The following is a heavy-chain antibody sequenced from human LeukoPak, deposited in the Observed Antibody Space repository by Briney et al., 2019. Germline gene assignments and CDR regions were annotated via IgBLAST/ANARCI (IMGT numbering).Heavy chain of an antibody. CDR1: GFAFDDYA. D-gene: IGHD3-10*01. V-gene: IGHV3-43D*04. CDR2: ISWDGGST. J-gene: IGHJ4*02. CDR3: AKASRGVVQNPDFDY. Sequence: VGSLRLSCAASGFAFDDYAMHWVPQAPGKGLEWVSLISWDGGSTYYADSVKGRFTISRDNSKNSLYLQMNSLRAEDTALYYCAKASRGVVQNPDFDYWGQGTLVTVSS.